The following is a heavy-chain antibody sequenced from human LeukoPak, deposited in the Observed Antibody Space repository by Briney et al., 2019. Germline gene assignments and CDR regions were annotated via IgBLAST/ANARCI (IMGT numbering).Heavy chain of an antibody. CDR2: ISAYNGNT. Sequence: GASVKVSCKASGYTFTSYGISWVRQAPGQGLEWMGWISAYNGNTNYAQKFQGRVTITTDESTSTAYMELSSLRSEDTAVYYCARGAAALSDAFDIWGQGTMVTVSS. D-gene: IGHD6-13*01. CDR1: GYTFTSYG. V-gene: IGHV1-18*01. J-gene: IGHJ3*02. CDR3: ARGAAALSDAFDI.